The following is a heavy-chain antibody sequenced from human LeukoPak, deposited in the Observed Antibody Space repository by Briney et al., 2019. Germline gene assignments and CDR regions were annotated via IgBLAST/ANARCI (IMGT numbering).Heavy chain of an antibody. V-gene: IGHV4-59*01. CDR3: ARAHSSSWYMDY. Sequence: SETLSLTCTVSSGSISSYYWSWIRQPPGKGLEWIGYIYYSGSTNYNPSLKSRVTISVDTSKNQFSLQLNSMAAADTAVYYCARAHSSSWYMDYWGQGTLVTVSS. CDR2: IYYSGST. J-gene: IGHJ4*02. D-gene: IGHD6-13*01. CDR1: SGSISSYY.